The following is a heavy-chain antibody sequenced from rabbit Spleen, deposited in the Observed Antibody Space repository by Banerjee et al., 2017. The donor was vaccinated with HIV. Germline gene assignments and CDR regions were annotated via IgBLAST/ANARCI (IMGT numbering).Heavy chain of an antibody. J-gene: IGHJ4*01. CDR3: VRDQAGYAGYGPWYFNL. D-gene: IGHD7-1*01. CDR2: IYPSFGVA. Sequence: QEQLVESGGGLVQPEGSLTLTCKASGFTLSSYWMCWVRQAPGKGPEWIAYIYPSFGVANYANSVRGRFTISSDNPQNTLYLQLNSLTAADTATYFCVRDQAGYAGYGPWYFNLWGQGTLVTVS. V-gene: IGHV1S47*01. CDR1: GFTLSSYW.